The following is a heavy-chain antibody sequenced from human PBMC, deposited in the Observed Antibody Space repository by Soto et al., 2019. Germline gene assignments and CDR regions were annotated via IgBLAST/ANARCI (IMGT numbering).Heavy chain of an antibody. Sequence: PSETLSLTCTVSGGSICRGGYYWSWNRKHPGKGLEWIGYIYYSGSTYYNPSLKSRVTISVDTSKNQFSLKLSSVTAADTAVYYCASEPVVAATLEGMGYFDCWGQGTLGTVSS. D-gene: IGHD2-15*01. CDR3: ASEPVVAATLEGMGYFDC. V-gene: IGHV4-31*03. CDR2: IYYSGST. J-gene: IGHJ4*03. CDR1: GGSICRGGYY.